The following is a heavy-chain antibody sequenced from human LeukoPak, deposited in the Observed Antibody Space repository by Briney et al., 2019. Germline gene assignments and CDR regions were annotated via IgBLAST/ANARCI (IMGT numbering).Heavy chain of an antibody. V-gene: IGHV4-38-2*02. Sequence: SETLSLTCTVSGYSISSGYYWGWIRQPPGKGLEWIGSIYYSGSTYYNPSLKSRVTISVDTSKNQFSLKLSSVTAADTAVYYCASEYSSSWYVAYWGQGTLVTVSS. CDR3: ASEYSSSWYVAY. J-gene: IGHJ4*02. CDR1: GYSISSGYY. D-gene: IGHD6-13*01. CDR2: IYYSGST.